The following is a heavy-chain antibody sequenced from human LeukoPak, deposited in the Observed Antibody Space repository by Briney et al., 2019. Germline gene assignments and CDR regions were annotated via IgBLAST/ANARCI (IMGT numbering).Heavy chain of an antibody. V-gene: IGHV4-39*01. CDR2: VHYSGST. CDR1: GVSITSDCY. J-gene: IGHJ4*02. Sequence: SETLCLTCTVSGVSITSDCYCGGLRQPPGKGLEWIGIVHYSGSTYYTAPLKSRVTISIDTSKNKISLTLSSATAADTALYFCARHPGGNYLREFDYWGQGTLVTVSS. CDR3: ARHPGGNYLREFDY. D-gene: IGHD1-26*01.